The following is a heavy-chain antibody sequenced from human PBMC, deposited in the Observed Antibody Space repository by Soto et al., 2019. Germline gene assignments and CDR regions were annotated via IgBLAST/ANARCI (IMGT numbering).Heavy chain of an antibody. V-gene: IGHV1-18*04. CDR3: ARDHEYSTSGLYWFDL. Sequence: XSVQVSYKASVYTFTNYGFTWVRQAPGQDLEWMGWISAYNGDTNEAQRPQGRVTMTTDTTTSTVYMELKSLKSDDTAVYYCARDHEYSTSGLYWFDLWGQGTLATVSS. J-gene: IGHJ5*02. CDR2: ISAYNGDT. D-gene: IGHD6-6*01. CDR1: VYTFTNYG.